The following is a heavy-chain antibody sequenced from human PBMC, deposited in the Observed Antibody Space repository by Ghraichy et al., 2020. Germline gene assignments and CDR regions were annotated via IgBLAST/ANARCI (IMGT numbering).Heavy chain of an antibody. CDR1: GGTFSSYA. D-gene: IGHD4-23*01. J-gene: IGHJ4*02. CDR3: ARADYGGNYFFDY. Sequence: SVKVSCKASGGTFSSYAISWVRQAPGQGLEWMGRIIPILGIANYAQKFQGRVTITADKSTSTAYMELSSLRSEDTVVYYCARADYGGNYFFDYWGQGTLVTVSS. CDR2: IIPILGIA. V-gene: IGHV1-69*04.